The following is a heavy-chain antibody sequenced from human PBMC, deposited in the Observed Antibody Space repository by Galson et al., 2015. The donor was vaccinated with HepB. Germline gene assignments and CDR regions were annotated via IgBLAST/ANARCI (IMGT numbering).Heavy chain of an antibody. CDR3: TKVAYTSVWGPFDY. J-gene: IGHJ4*02. V-gene: IGHV3-23*01. Sequence: SLRLSCAASGFSFSSYAMSWVRQAPGQGLEWVSSISGNGGRTHYADSVKGRFTISRDNSKNTLSLQMNSLRAEDTAIYYCTKVAYTSVWGPFDYWGQGTLVTVSS. CDR2: ISGNGGRT. D-gene: IGHD6-19*01. CDR1: GFSFSSYA.